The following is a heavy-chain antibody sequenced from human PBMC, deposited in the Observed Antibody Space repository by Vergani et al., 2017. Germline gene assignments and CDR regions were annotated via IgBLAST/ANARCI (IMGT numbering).Heavy chain of an antibody. D-gene: IGHD3-3*01. CDR3: AGGPRDVTIFGVVITNWFDP. J-gene: IGHJ5*02. CDR2: MNPNSGNT. Sequence: QVPLVQSGAEVKKPGASVKVSCKASGYTFTSYDINWVRQATGQGLEWMGWMNPNSGNTGYAQKFQGRVTMTRNTSISTAYMERSSLRSEDTAVSYCAGGPRDVTIFGVVITNWFDPWGQGTLVTVSS. CDR1: GYTFTSYD. V-gene: IGHV1-8*01.